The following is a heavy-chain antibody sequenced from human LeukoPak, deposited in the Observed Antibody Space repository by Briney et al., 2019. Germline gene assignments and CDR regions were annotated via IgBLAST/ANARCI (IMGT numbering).Heavy chain of an antibody. CDR2: ISGSGGTT. D-gene: IGHD3-10*01. CDR3: AKMSSWFGELWL. Sequence: GGSLRLSCAASGFTFSSYAMSWVRQPPGKGLEWVSAISGSGGTTYYADSVKRRFTISRDNSKNALYLQMNSLRAEDTAVYYCAKMSSWFGELWLWGQGTLVTVSS. CDR1: GFTFSSYA. V-gene: IGHV3-23*01. J-gene: IGHJ4*02.